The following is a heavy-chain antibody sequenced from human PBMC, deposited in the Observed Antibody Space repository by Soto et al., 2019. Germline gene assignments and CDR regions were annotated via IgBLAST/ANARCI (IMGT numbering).Heavy chain of an antibody. CDR2: ISYDGNDR. Sequence: QVQLVESGGGVVQPGRSLTVSCAASGFTFSNYGMHWVRQPPGKGLEWVAVISYDGNDRHYTDSVKGRFTISRDNSKKTLYLQMKSMTAEYTAVYYCAQNGDGSPFEYWGQGTLVTVSS. V-gene: IGHV3-30*03. J-gene: IGHJ4*02. CDR3: AQNGDGSPFEY. D-gene: IGHD2-8*01. CDR1: GFTFSNYG.